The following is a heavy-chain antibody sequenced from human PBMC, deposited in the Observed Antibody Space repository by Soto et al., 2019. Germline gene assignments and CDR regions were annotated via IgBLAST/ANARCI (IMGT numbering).Heavy chain of an antibody. CDR2: ISYDGSNK. CDR1: RVTFSSCA. J-gene: IGHJ6*02. Sequence: GSLRLSSAASRVTFSSCAIPWVRQVPGKGLEVVAVISYDGSNKYSADSVKGRFTISRGNSKNTLYLQMNSLRAEDTDVYYCARDFFLRFTGTQSHYYYYGMDFWGQGTTVPVS. CDR3: ARDFFLRFTGTQSHYYYYGMDF. D-gene: IGHD2-8*02. V-gene: IGHV3-30-3*01.